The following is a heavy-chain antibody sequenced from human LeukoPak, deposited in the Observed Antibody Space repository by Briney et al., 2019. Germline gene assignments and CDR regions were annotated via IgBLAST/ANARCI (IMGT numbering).Heavy chain of an antibody. CDR2: ISGSGGKT. Sequence: GGSLRLSCAASGFTFSSYAMNWVRQAPGKGLEWVSAISGSGGKTYYADSVKGRFTIFRDNSKNRLYLQMNSLRAEDSAVYYCAKDASGYDPNCFDYWGQGTLVTVSS. J-gene: IGHJ4*02. CDR3: AKDASGYDPNCFDY. D-gene: IGHD5-12*01. CDR1: GFTFSSYA. V-gene: IGHV3-23*01.